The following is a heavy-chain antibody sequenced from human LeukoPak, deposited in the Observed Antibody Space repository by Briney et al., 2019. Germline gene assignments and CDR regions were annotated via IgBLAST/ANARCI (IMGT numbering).Heavy chain of an antibody. CDR2: INPNSGGT. V-gene: IGHV1-2*02. D-gene: IGHD3-3*01. Sequence: ASVKVSCKASGYTFTGYYMHWVRQAPGQGLEWTGWINPNSGGTNYAQKFQGRVTMTRDTSISTAYMELSRLRSDDTAVYYCARSQRFLEWLSPSFDYWGQGTLVTVSS. CDR3: ARSQRFLEWLSPSFDY. CDR1: GYTFTGYY. J-gene: IGHJ4*02.